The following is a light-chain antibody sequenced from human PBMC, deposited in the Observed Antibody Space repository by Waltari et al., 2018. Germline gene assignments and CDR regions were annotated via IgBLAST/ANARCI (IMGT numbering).Light chain of an antibody. CDR3: LLYYSGVRV. J-gene: IGLJ2*01. CDR2: DVS. V-gene: IGLV7-46*01. CDR1: TGAVTGGHF. Sequence: QAVVTQEPSLTVSPGGTVTLTCGSSTGAVTGGHFPYWFQQRPGQAPRTLIYDVSKGQPWIPARFSGSLLGGKAVLTLSGAQPEDEAEYYCLLYYSGVRVFGGGTKVTVL.